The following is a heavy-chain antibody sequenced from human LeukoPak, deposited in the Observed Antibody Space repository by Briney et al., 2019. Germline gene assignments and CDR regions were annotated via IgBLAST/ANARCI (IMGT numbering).Heavy chain of an antibody. Sequence: GGSLRLSCAASGFTFSSYAMSWVRQAPGKGLEWVSGISDSGTGTYYADSVKGRFTIYRDNSKNTLFLQMNSLRAEDTAVYYCAKDHIRRDGYSDFDYWGQGTLVTVSS. CDR1: GFTFSSYA. CDR2: ISDSGTGT. V-gene: IGHV3-23*01. CDR3: AKDHIRRDGYSDFDY. J-gene: IGHJ4*02. D-gene: IGHD5-24*01.